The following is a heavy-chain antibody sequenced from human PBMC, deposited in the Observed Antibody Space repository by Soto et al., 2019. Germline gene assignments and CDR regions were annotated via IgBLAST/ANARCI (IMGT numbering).Heavy chain of an antibody. CDR3: ARASFKGQYSSGWSSYYYYGMDV. J-gene: IGHJ6*02. V-gene: IGHV3-53*01. CDR1: GFTVSSNY. D-gene: IGHD6-19*01. CDR2: IYSGGST. Sequence: HRGASRRLSCAASGFTVSSNYMSWVRQAPGKGLEWVSVIYSGGSTYYADSVKGRFTISRDNSKNTLYLQMNSLRAEDTAVYYCARASFKGQYSSGWSSYYYYGMDVWGQGTTVTVSS.